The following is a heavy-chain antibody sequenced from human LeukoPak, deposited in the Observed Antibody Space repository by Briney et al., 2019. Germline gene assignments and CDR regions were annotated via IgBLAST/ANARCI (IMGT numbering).Heavy chain of an antibody. J-gene: IGHJ6*02. Sequence: ASVKVSCKASGYTFTSYGISWVRQAPGQGLERMGWISAYNGNTNYAQKLQGRVTMTTDTSTSTACMELRSLRSDDTAVYYCARARVMVRGVIMVGDYYYGMDVWGQGTTVTVSS. CDR1: GYTFTSYG. CDR3: ARARVMVRGVIMVGDYYYGMDV. CDR2: ISAYNGNT. D-gene: IGHD3-10*01. V-gene: IGHV1-18*01.